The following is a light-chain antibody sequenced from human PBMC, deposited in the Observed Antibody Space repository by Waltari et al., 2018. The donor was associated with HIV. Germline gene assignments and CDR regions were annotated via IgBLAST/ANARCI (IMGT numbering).Light chain of an antibody. J-gene: IGLJ2*01. Sequence: SYELTQPSSVSVSPGQTASITCSGDILAKKYGRWFQQKPGQAPVVVIYEDIERPSGFPERFSGSSSGTTVTLTITGAHVEDDADYYCYSAGDHDVVFGGGTKLTVL. CDR1: ILAKKY. CDR3: YSAGDHDVV. CDR2: EDI. V-gene: IGLV3-27*01.